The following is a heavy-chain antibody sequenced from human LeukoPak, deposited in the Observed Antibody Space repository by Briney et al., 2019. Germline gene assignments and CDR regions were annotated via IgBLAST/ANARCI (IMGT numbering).Heavy chain of an antibody. CDR2: ISYDGSNK. J-gene: IGHJ4*02. CDR1: GFTFSSYA. V-gene: IGHV3-30*04. CDR3: ARGAGGSGSYYNDY. D-gene: IGHD3-10*01. Sequence: PGGSLRLSCAASGFTFSSYAMHWVRRAPGKGLEWVAVISYDGSNKYYADSVKGRFTISRDNSKNTLYLQMNSLRAEDTAVYYCARGAGGSGSYYNDYWGQGTLVTVSS.